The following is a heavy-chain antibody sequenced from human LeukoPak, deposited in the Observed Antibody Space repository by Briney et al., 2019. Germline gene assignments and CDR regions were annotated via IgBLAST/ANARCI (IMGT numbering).Heavy chain of an antibody. CDR1: GFTFSSYG. V-gene: IGHV3-33*06. D-gene: IGHD1-26*01. CDR3: AKSLLTTASGTGRAFDI. Sequence: PGGSLRLSCAASGFTFSSYGMHWVRQAPGKGLEWVAVIWYDGSNKYYADSVKGRFTISRDNSKNTLYLQTNSLRAEDTAEYYCAKSLLTTASGTGRAFDIWGQGTMVTVSS. CDR2: IWYDGSNK. J-gene: IGHJ3*02.